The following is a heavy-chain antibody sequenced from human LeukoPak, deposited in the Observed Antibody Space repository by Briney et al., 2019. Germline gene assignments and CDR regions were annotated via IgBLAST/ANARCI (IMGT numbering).Heavy chain of an antibody. J-gene: IGHJ4*02. CDR1: GIAFSTYA. CDR3: ARDGYSFGHDFDY. Sequence: GGSLRLSCAASGIAFSTYAMSWVRQAPGKGLEWVSVVSESGEITHYADSVKGRFTISRDNAKNTLYLQMNSLRAEDTAVYYCARDGYSFGHDFDYWGQGTLVTVSS. CDR2: VSESGEIT. D-gene: IGHD5-18*01. V-gene: IGHV3-23*01.